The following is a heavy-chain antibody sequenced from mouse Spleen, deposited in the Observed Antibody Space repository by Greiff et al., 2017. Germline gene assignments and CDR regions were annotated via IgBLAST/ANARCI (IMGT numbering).Heavy chain of an antibody. CDR1: GYTFTSYG. V-gene: IGHV1-81*01. Sequence: VMLVESGAELARPGASVKLSCKASGYTFTSYGISWVKQRTGQGLEWIGEIYPRSGNTYYNEKFKGKATLTADKSSSTAYMELRSLTSEDSAVYFCARLGVITTRDYYAMDYWGQGTSVTVSS. J-gene: IGHJ4*01. CDR3: ARLGVITTRDYYAMDY. D-gene: IGHD2-4*01. CDR2: IYPRSGNT.